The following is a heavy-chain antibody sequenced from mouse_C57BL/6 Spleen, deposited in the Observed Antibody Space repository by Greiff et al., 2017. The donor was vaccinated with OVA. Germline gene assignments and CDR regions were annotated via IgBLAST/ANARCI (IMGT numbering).Heavy chain of an antibody. V-gene: IGHV5-17*01. J-gene: IGHJ1*03. CDR2: ISSGSSTI. CDR3: ATGPDWYFDV. Sequence: EVQLVESGGGLVKPGGSLKLSCAASGFTFSDYGMHWVRQAPEKGLEWVAYISSGSSTIYYADTVKGRFTISRDNAKNTLFLQMTSLRSEDTAMYYCATGPDWYFDVWGTGTTVTVSS. D-gene: IGHD4-1*01. CDR1: GFTFSDYG.